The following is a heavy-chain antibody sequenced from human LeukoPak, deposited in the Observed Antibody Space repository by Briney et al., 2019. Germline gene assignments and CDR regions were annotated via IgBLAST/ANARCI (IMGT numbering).Heavy chain of an antibody. J-gene: IGHJ4*02. CDR2: ISSSNTI. CDR1: GFTFSSYE. V-gene: IGHV3-48*03. Sequence: AGGSLRLSCAASGFTFSSYEMNWVRQAPGKGLEWVSYISSSNTIYYADSVKGRFTISRDNAKNSLYLQMNSLRAEDTAVYYCARDSTPSITMIVGYYFDYWGQGTLVTVSS. D-gene: IGHD3-22*01. CDR3: ARDSTPSITMIVGYYFDY.